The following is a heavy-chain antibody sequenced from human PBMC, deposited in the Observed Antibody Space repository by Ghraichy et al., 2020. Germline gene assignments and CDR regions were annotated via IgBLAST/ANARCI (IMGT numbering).Heavy chain of an antibody. Sequence: ASVKVSCKASGYTFTSYYMHWVRQAPGQGLEWMGIINLSGGSTSYAQKFQGRVTMTRDTSTSTVYMELSSLRSEDTAVYYCASPVRYCSSTSCYRYYYYGMDVWGQGTTVTVSS. CDR3: ASPVRYCSSTSCYRYYYYGMDV. CDR2: INLSGGST. V-gene: IGHV1-46*01. J-gene: IGHJ6*02. D-gene: IGHD2-2*01. CDR1: GYTFTSYY.